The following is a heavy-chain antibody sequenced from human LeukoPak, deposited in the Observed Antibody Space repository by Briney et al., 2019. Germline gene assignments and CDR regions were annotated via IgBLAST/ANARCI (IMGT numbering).Heavy chain of an antibody. D-gene: IGHD2/OR15-2a*01. CDR2: INLRDSDT. CDR3: ARLATFDAFDI. Sequence: GESLKISCKDSGYSFTNYWIGWVRQMPGKGLEWMGIINLRDSDTRYNPSFQGQVTISADKSISTAYVQWSSLKASDTATYYCARLATFDAFDIWGQGTMVTVSS. J-gene: IGHJ3*02. CDR1: GYSFTNYW. V-gene: IGHV5-51*01.